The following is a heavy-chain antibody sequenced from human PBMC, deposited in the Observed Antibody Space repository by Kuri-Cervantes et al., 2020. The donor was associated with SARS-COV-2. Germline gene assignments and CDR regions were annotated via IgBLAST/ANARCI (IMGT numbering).Heavy chain of an antibody. J-gene: IGHJ4*02. D-gene: IGHD3-3*01. V-gene: IGHV1-18*01. CDR2: ISTFNANI. CDR3: ARDPRHYDFWSGHPYFDY. CDR1: GYTFSSYG. Sequence: ASVKVSCKASGYTFSSYGISWFRQAPGQGLEWMGWISTFNANINYAQKFRGRVSMTTDTSTTTTYLEVRSLRSDDTAVFYCARDPRHYDFWSGHPYFDYWGQRTLVTVSS.